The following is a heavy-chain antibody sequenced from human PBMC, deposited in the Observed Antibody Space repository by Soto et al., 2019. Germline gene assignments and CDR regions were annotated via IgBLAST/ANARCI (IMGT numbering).Heavy chain of an antibody. D-gene: IGHD4-4*01. Sequence: EVQLVESGGGLVQPGGSLRLSCAASGFTFSSYSMNWVRQAPGKGLEWVSYISSSSSTIYYADSVKGRFTISRDNAKNSLYLQMNSLRAEDTAVYYCARGYYSNSLPFDYWGQGTLVTVSS. CDR1: GFTFSSYS. CDR3: ARGYYSNSLPFDY. CDR2: ISSSSSTI. J-gene: IGHJ4*02. V-gene: IGHV3-48*01.